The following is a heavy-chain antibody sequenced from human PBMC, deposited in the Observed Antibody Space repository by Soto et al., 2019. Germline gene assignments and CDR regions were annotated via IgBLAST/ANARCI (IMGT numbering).Heavy chain of an antibody. CDR1: GYTFTGYY. V-gene: IGHV1-2*04. CDR2: INPNSGGT. Sequence: QVQLVQSGAEVKKPGASVKVSCKASGYTFTGYYMHWVRQAPGQGLEWMGWINPNSGGTNYAQQFQGWVTMTRDTSISTAYMELSRLRSDDTAVYYCARGGSGDYSGVDYWGQGTLVTVSS. J-gene: IGHJ4*02. D-gene: IGHD4-17*01. CDR3: ARGGSGDYSGVDY.